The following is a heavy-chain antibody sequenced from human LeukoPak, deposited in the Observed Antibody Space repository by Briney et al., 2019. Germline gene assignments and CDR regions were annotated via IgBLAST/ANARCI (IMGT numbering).Heavy chain of an antibody. D-gene: IGHD3-22*01. J-gene: IGHJ4*02. V-gene: IGHV1-69*04. CDR3: AREVSYHYDSSGYYDYFDY. CDR2: IIPILGIA. Sequence: GASVKVSCKASGGTFSSYAISWVRQAPGQGLEWMGRIIPILGIANYAQKFQGRVTITADKSTSTAYMELSSLRCEDTAVYYCAREVSYHYDSSGYYDYFDYWGQGTLVTVSS. CDR1: GGTFSSYA.